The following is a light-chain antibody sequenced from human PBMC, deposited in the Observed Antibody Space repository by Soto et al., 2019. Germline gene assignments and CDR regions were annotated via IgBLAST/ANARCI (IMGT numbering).Light chain of an antibody. CDR2: DAS. CDR3: QQFANSWT. Sequence: DIQMTQSPSTLSGSVGDRVTITCRASHNIERWMAWYQQKPGKAPSLLIFDASTLHSGVPSRFSGSGSGTGFTLTISSLQPDDFATYYCQQFANSWTFGQGTKVDIK. V-gene: IGKV1-5*01. J-gene: IGKJ1*01. CDR1: HNIERW.